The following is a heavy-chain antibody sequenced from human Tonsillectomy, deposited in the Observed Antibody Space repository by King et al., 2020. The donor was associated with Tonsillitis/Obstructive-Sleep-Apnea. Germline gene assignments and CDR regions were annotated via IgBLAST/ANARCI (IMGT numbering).Heavy chain of an antibody. CDR3: ARVPADVLVVPAEHDYCLMDV. CDR2: IYYSGST. CDR1: GGSISSDAYY. J-gene: IGHJ6*02. V-gene: IGHV4-31*03. D-gene: IGHD2-2*01. Sequence: QLQESGPGLVKPSQTLSLTCTVSGGSISSDAYYWSWIRQHPGKGLEWIGYIYYSGSTYYNPSLKSRVTISVDTSKNQFSLKLNSVTAADTAVYYCARVPADVLVVPAEHDYCLMDVWGQGTTVTVSS.